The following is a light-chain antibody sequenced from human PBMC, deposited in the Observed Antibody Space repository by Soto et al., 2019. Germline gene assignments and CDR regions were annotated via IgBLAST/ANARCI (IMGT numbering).Light chain of an antibody. Sequence: DIQLTQSPSLLSASVGDRVTITCRASQGLNSYLAWYQKKAGKAPQLLIYATSTLQTGVPSRFSGSGSGTEFTLTINSVQPEDFATYYCQRINSNLLFSFGPGTTVDLK. CDR2: ATS. CDR1: QGLNSY. V-gene: IGKV1-9*01. CDR3: QRINSNLLFS. J-gene: IGKJ3*01.